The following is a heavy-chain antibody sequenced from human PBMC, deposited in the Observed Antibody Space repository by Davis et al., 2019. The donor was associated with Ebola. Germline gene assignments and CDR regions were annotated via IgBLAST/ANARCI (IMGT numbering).Heavy chain of an antibody. D-gene: IGHD2-15*01. Sequence: GGSLRLSCAASGFTFSSYWMSWVRQAPGKGLEWVANIKQDGSEKYYVDSVKGRFTISRDNSKNTLYLQMNSLRAEDTAVYYCARVVCSGGSCYSDYWGQGTLVTVSS. CDR1: GFTFSSYW. V-gene: IGHV3-7*03. CDR2: IKQDGSEK. CDR3: ARVVCSGGSCYSDY. J-gene: IGHJ4*02.